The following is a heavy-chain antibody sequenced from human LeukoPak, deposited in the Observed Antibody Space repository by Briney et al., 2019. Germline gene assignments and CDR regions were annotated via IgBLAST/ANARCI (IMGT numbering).Heavy chain of an antibody. D-gene: IGHD2-8*01. CDR1: GGYMSISNW. V-gene: IGHV4-4*02. CDR2: ISLTGPT. J-gene: IGHJ4*02. Sequence: SEPLSLPCGVSGGYMSISNWWSRVPPTQGPGLELIGEISLTGPTHYNPSLESRVTVSLDNAKNQLARNLTTVSAAYTAVYYCSIENGAFSPFGYWGQGTLVSVLS. CDR3: SIENGAFSPFGY.